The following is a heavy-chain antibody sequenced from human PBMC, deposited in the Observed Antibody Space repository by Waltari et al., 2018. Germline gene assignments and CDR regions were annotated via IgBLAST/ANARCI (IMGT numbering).Heavy chain of an antibody. CDR2: INHSGST. J-gene: IGHJ4*02. CDR3: ARAPGRRLDY. CDR1: GGSFSGYY. D-gene: IGHD1-26*01. V-gene: IGHV4-34*01. Sequence: QVQLQQWGAGLLKPSETLSLTCAVYGGSFSGYYWSWIRQPPGKGLEWIGEINHSGSTNYNPSLKSRVTISVDTSKNQFSLKLSSVTAADTAVYYCARAPGRRLDYWGQGTLVTVSS.